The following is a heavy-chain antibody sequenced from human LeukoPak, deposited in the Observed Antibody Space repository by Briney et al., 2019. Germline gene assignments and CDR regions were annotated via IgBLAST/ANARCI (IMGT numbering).Heavy chain of an antibody. V-gene: IGHV1-2*02. D-gene: IGHD2-2*01. Sequence: GASVKVSCKASGYTFTDYYLHWVRQAPGQGFEWMGWINPNSGDTNYAQKFQGRVTMTRDTSISTAHMEMSRLRSDDTAVYYCAKANFLYCSSTTCLFHYWGQGTLVTVSS. CDR1: GYTFTDYY. J-gene: IGHJ4*02. CDR3: AKANFLYCSSTTCLFHY. CDR2: INPNSGDT.